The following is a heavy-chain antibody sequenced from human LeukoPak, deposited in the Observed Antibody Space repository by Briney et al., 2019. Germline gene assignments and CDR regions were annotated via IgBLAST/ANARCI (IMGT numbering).Heavy chain of an antibody. CDR2: LYFSGNP. Sequence: PSQTLSLTCTVSGGSVSSSDYYWGWIRQPPGMRLEWIGNLYFSGNPYYNPSLNSRVTISVDTSKNQFSLKMRSVTAADTAVYYCARLGSGYPTPDYWGQGTLVTVSS. V-gene: IGHV4-39*01. CDR1: GGSVSSSDYY. CDR3: ARLGSGYPTPDY. J-gene: IGHJ4*02. D-gene: IGHD6-19*01.